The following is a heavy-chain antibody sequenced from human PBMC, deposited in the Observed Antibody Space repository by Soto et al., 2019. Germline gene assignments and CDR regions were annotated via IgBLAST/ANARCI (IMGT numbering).Heavy chain of an antibody. CDR2: ISAYSGST. CDR3: ARSIAAAVDFDY. V-gene: IGHV1-18*01. J-gene: IGHJ4*02. D-gene: IGHD6-13*01. Sequence: GASVKVSCKASGYTFTSYGISWVRQAPGQGLEWMGWISAYSGSTNYAQKLQGRVTMTTDTSTSTAYMALRSLRSDDTAVYYCARSIAAAVDFDYWGQGTLVTVSS. CDR1: GYTFTSYG.